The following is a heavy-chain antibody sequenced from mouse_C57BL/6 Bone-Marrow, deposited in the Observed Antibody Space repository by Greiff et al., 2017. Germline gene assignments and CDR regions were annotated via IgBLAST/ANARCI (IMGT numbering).Heavy chain of an antibody. V-gene: IGHV1-76*01. D-gene: IGHD3-1*01. Sequence: VQVVESGAELVRPGASVKLSCKASGYTFTDYYINWVKQRPGQGLEWIARIYPGSGNTYYNEKFKGKATLTAEKSSSTAYMQLSSLTSEDSAVYCCARRGFFDYWGQGTTLTVSS. CDR1: GYTFTDYY. J-gene: IGHJ2*01. CDR2: IYPGSGNT. CDR3: ARRGFFDY.